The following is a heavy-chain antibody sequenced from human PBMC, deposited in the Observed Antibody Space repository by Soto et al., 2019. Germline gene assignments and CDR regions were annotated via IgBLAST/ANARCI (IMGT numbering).Heavy chain of an antibody. CDR1: GGSITSSSYY. D-gene: IGHD4-17*01. J-gene: IGHJ4*02. Sequence: PSETLSRTCTASGGSITSSSYYWGWIRQPPGKGLEWIGGIYYSGRSYYNPSLKSRVTMSVDTSKNQFSLTLNSVTAADAAAYYCASQRTTVVTQAYFDHWGQGTLVTVSS. CDR2: IYYSGRS. V-gene: IGHV4-39*01. CDR3: ASQRTTVVTQAYFDH.